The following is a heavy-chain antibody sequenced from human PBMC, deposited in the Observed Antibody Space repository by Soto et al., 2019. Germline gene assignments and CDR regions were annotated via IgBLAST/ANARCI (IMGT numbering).Heavy chain of an antibody. CDR2: MNPNSGNT. Sequence: ASVKVSCKASGYTFTSYDINWVRQATGQGLERMGWMNPNSGNTGYAQKFQGRVTMTRNTSISTAYMELSSLRSEDTAVYYCATGPLYYDFWSGYFDYWGQGTLVTVSS. CDR1: GYTFTSYD. D-gene: IGHD3-3*01. V-gene: IGHV1-8*01. J-gene: IGHJ4*02. CDR3: ATGPLYYDFWSGYFDY.